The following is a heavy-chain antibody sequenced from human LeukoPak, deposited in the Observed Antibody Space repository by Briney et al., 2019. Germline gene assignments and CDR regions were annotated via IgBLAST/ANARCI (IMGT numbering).Heavy chain of an antibody. D-gene: IGHD6-13*01. V-gene: IGHV1-18*01. CDR1: GYRSPNYG. Sequence: ASVKVSCKASGYRSPNYGISGVRQAPGQGVEWRGGVHIYRGNTNYAQKFQGRVTMTTDTSTSTVYMEVRGLRSDDTAMYYCARDVGITVADSFDPWGQGALVTVSS. J-gene: IGHJ5*02. CDR3: ARDVGITVADSFDP. CDR2: VHIYRGNT.